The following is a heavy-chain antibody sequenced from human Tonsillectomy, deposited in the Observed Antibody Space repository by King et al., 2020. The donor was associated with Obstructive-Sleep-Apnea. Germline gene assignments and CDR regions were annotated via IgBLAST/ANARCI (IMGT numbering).Heavy chain of an antibody. Sequence: VQLVESGGGLVKPGGSLRLSCAASGFSFSHARMNWARQAPGMGLEWVGRIKTISEGGTGDYAAPVKGRFSISRDDSKNTLYLQMKSLRTEDTAVYYCTAGVTVCGGDCQIGDYWGQGTLVTVSS. CDR2: IKTISEGGTG. D-gene: IGHD2-21*02. CDR3: TAGVTVCGGDCQIGDY. V-gene: IGHV3-15*01. J-gene: IGHJ4*02. CDR1: GFSFSHAR.